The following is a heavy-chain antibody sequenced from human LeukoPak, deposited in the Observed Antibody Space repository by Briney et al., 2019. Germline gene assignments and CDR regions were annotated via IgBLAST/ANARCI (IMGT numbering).Heavy chain of an antibody. CDR3: ARAVEWLCAFDI. D-gene: IGHD3-3*01. J-gene: IGHJ3*02. CDR1: GGSISSGSYY. V-gene: IGHV4-61*02. CDR2: IYTSGST. Sequence: SETLSLTCTVSGGSISSGSYYWSWIRQPAGKGLEWIGRIYTSGSTNYNPSLKSRVTISVDTSKNQFSLRLSSVSAADTAVNYCARAVEWLCAFDIWGQGTMVTVSS.